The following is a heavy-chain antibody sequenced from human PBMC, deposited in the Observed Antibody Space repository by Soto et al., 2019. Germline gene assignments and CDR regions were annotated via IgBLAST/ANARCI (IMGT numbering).Heavy chain of an antibody. CDR2: VNSEDEGET. CDR3: GTVGRLGSTGAATNGMDV. D-gene: IGHD1-26*01. CDR1: GYTFTEYY. Sequence: EVQLVQSGAEVKKPGATVKLSCKVSGYTFTEYYVHWVQQAPGKGLQWMGLVNSEDEGETIYAEQFQDRVTITADTSIDTAYMELTSLRSEDAAVYYCGTVGRLGSTGAATNGMDVWGQGTTVTVSS. V-gene: IGHV1-69-2*01. J-gene: IGHJ6*02.